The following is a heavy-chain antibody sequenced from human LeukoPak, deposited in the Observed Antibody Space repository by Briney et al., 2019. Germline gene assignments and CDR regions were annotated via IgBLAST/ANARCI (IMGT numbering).Heavy chain of an antibody. Sequence: GASVKVSCKASGYTFTGYYMHWVRQAPGQGLEWMGRINPNSGGTNYAQKFQGRVTMTRDTSISTAYMELSRLRYGDTAVYYCARDKYYDYVWGSYRPDYWGQGTLVTVSS. CDR1: GYTFTGYY. J-gene: IGHJ4*02. CDR3: ARDKYYDYVWGSYRPDY. CDR2: INPNSGGT. V-gene: IGHV1-2*06. D-gene: IGHD3-16*02.